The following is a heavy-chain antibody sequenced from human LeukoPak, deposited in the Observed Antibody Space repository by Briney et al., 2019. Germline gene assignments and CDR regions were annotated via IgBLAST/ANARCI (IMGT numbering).Heavy chain of an antibody. CDR3: ASFYGSGSYYPKPDY. V-gene: IGHV4-39*01. D-gene: IGHD3-10*01. CDR2: IYYSGST. J-gene: IGHJ4*02. Sequence: SETLSLTCTVSGGSISSSSYYWSWIRQPPGKGLEWIGSIYYSGSTYYNPSLKSRVTISVDTSKNQFSLKLSSVTAADTAVYYCASFYGSGSYYPKPDYWGQGTLVTVSS. CDR1: GGSISSSSYY.